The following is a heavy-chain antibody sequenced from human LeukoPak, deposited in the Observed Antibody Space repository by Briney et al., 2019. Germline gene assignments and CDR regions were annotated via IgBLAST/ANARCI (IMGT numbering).Heavy chain of an antibody. V-gene: IGHV3-23*01. CDR2: ITGSGGST. D-gene: IGHD3-9*01. J-gene: IGHJ4*02. CDR3: AKWDRLSYILTGYYRGYFDY. CDR1: GFTFSSYG. Sequence: GGSLRLSCAASGFTFSSYGMSWVRQAPGKGLEWVSTITGSGGSTYYADSVKGRFTISRDTSKNTLYLQMNGLRAEDTAVYYCAKWDRLSYILTGYYRGYFDYWGQGTLVTVSS.